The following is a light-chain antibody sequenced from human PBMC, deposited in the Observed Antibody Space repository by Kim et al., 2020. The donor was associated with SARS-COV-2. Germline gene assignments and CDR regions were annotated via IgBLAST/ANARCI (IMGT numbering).Light chain of an antibody. CDR2: DVS. Sequence: SALTQPASVSVSRGQSITISCTGTSSDVGGYNYVSWYQQHPGKAPKLLIYDVSKRPSGVSNRFTGSKSGNTASLTISGLQAEDEAGYNCNSYTSSSTNVFGTGTKVT. J-gene: IGLJ1*01. CDR1: SSDVGGYNY. V-gene: IGLV2-14*01. CDR3: NSYTSSSTNV.